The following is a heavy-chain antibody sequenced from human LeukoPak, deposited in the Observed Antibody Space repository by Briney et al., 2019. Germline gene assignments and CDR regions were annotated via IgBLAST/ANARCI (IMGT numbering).Heavy chain of an antibody. V-gene: IGHV1-69*06. J-gene: IGHJ4*02. D-gene: IGHD3-10*01. Sequence: VASVKVSSKASGGTFSSYAISWVRQAPGQGLEWMGGIIPIFGTANYAQKFQGRVTITADKSTSTAYMELSSLRSEDTAVYYCAISGLWYGELPDFDYWGQGTLVTVSS. CDR1: GGTFSSYA. CDR2: IIPIFGTA. CDR3: AISGLWYGELPDFDY.